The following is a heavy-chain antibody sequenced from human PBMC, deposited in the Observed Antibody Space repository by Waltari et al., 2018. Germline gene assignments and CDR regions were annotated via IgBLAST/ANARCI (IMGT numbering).Heavy chain of an antibody. CDR1: GFTVSSNY. CDR2: IYSGGST. V-gene: IGHV3-53*01. Sequence: EVQLVESGGGLIQPGGSLRLSCAASGFTVSSNYMSWVHQAPGKGLEWVSVIYSGGSTYYADSVKGRFTISRDNSKNTLYLQMNSLRAEDTAVYYCASSYSSGWSNEYYFDYWGQGTLVTVSS. J-gene: IGHJ4*02. D-gene: IGHD6-19*01. CDR3: ASSYSSGWSNEYYFDY.